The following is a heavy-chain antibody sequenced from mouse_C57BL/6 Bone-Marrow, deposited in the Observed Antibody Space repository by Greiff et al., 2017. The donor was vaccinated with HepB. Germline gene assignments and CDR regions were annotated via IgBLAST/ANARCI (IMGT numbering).Heavy chain of an antibody. CDR2: ISYDGSN. CDR3: ARRLDY. Sequence: ESGPGLVKPSQSLSLTCSVTGYSITSGYYWNWIRQFPGNKLEWMGYISYDGSNNYNPSLKNRISITRDTSKNQFFLKLNSVTTEDTATYYCARRLDYWGQGTTLTVSS. CDR1: GYSITSGYY. V-gene: IGHV3-6*01. J-gene: IGHJ2*01.